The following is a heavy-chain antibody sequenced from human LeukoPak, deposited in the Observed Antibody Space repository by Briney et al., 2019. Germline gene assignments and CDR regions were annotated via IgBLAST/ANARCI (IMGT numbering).Heavy chain of an antibody. J-gene: IGHJ5*02. V-gene: IGHV1-18*01. D-gene: IGHD2-15*01. Sequence: GASVKVSCKVSGYRFSDYGISWVRQAPGQGLEWMGWISGYNANINYAQRFQGRVTMTTDTSTSTAYMELRSLESDDTAVYYCARTRGYCSPTNCQRWFDLWGQGTLVTVSS. CDR3: ARTRGYCSPTNCQRWFDL. CDR1: GYRFSDYG. CDR2: ISGYNANI.